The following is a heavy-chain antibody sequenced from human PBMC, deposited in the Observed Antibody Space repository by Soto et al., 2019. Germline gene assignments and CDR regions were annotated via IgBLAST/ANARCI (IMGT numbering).Heavy chain of an antibody. V-gene: IGHV1-69*13. D-gene: IGHD2-15*01. J-gene: IGHJ4*02. Sequence: SVKVSCKASGGTFSSYGISWVRQAPGQGLEWMGGIIPIFGTANYAQKFQGRVTITADESTSTAYMELSSLRSEDTAVYYCARSGYCSGGSCYPISFDYWGQGTLVTVSS. CDR1: GGTFSSYG. CDR3: ARSGYCSGGSCYPISFDY. CDR2: IIPIFGTA.